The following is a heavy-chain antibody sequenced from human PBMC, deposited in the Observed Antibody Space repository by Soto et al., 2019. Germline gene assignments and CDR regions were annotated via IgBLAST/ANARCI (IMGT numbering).Heavy chain of an antibody. D-gene: IGHD2-2*01. V-gene: IGHV1-69*01. Sequence: QVQLVQSGAEVKKPGSSVKVSCKASGGTFGSYAISWVRQAPGQGLEWMGGIIPIPGTANYAQKFQGRVNNAPGESNDKALHGPGRPKSEEPAVYYCARSQGSSTSLEIYYYYYYGMDVWGQGTTVTVSS. CDR1: GGTFGSYA. CDR3: ARSQGSSTSLEIYYYYYYGMDV. J-gene: IGHJ6*02. CDR2: IIPIPGTA.